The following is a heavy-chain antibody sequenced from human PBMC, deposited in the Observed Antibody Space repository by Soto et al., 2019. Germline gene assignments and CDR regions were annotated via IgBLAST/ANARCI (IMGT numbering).Heavy chain of an antibody. CDR1: GGSISSYY. CDR3: ARDPKVNPPYYGMDV. V-gene: IGHV4-59*01. J-gene: IGHJ6*02. Sequence: PSETLSLTCTVSGGSISSYYWGWIRQPPGKGLEWIGYIYYSGSTNYNPSLKSRVTISVDTSKNQFSLKLSSVTAADTAVYYCARDPKVNPPYYGMDVWGQGTTVTVYS. CDR2: IYYSGST.